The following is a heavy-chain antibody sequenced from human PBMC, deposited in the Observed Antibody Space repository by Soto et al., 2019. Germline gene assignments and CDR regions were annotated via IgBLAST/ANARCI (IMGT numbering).Heavy chain of an antibody. CDR2: IYYSAST. V-gene: IGHV4-39*01. CDR1: GGSISSSSYY. D-gene: IGHD2-15*01. J-gene: IGHJ4*02. Sequence: SETLSLTCTVSGGSISSSSYYWGWIRQPPGKGLEWIGSIYYSASTYYNPSLKSRVTISVDTSKNQFSLKLSSVTAADTAVYYCARQSEYCSGGSCFLTFDYWGQGTLVTVSS. CDR3: ARQSEYCSGGSCFLTFDY.